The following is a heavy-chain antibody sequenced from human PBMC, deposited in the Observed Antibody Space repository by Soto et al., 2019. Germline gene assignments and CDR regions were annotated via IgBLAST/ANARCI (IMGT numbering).Heavy chain of an antibody. D-gene: IGHD3-9*01. Sequence: QVQLVESGGGVVQPGRSLRLSCAASGFTFSSYGMHWVRQAPGKGLEWVAVISYDGSNKYYADSVKGRFTISRDNSKNTLYLQMNSLRAEDTAVYYCAKGDYDILTGYHRYWGQGTLVTVSS. J-gene: IGHJ4*02. CDR3: AKGDYDILTGYHRY. V-gene: IGHV3-30*18. CDR1: GFTFSSYG. CDR2: ISYDGSNK.